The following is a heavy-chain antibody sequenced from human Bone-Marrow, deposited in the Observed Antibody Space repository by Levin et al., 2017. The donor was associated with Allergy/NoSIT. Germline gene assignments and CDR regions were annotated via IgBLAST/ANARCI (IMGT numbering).Heavy chain of an antibody. Sequence: GESLKISCTVSGFTFGDYAMSWFRQAPGKGLEWVGFIRSKGYGGTEYAASVKGRFTISRDDSKSIAYLQMNSLRTEDTAVYYCSRAGAMIVTGGFDPWGQGTLVTVSS. V-gene: IGHV3-49*03. J-gene: IGHJ5*02. CDR2: IRSKGYGGT. CDR1: GFTFGDYA. D-gene: IGHD3-22*01. CDR3: SRAGAMIVTGGFDP.